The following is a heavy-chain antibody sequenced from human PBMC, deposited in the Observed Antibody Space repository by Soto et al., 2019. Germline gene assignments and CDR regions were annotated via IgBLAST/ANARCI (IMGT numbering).Heavy chain of an antibody. CDR1: GFTFSSYW. CDR2: INSDGSST. D-gene: IGHD6-13*01. V-gene: IGHV3-74*01. J-gene: IGHJ4*02. Sequence: GGSLRLSCAASGFTFSSYWMHWVRQAPGKGLVWVSRINSDGSSTSYADSVKGRFTISRDNAKNTLYLQVNSLRAEDTAVYYCAREGIAAALDYWGQGTLVTVSS. CDR3: AREGIAAALDY.